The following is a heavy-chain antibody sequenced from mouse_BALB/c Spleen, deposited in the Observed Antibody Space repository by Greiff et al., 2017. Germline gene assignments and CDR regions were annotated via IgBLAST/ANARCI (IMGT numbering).Heavy chain of an antibody. D-gene: IGHD3-3*01. CDR3: ATGDGAY. CDR2: ISYSGST. V-gene: IGHV3-2*02. CDR1: GYSITSDYA. Sequence: EVHLVESGPGLVKPSQSLSLTCTVTGYSITSDYAWNWIRQFPGNKLEWMGYISYSGSTSYNPSLKSRISITRDTSKNQFFLQLNSVTTEDTATYYCATGDGAYWGQGTLVTVSA. J-gene: IGHJ3*01.